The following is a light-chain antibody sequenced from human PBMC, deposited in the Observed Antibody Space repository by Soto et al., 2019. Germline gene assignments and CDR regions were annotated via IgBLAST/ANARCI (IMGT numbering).Light chain of an antibody. CDR3: QQRSNWPAVT. Sequence: EIVLTQSPATLSLSPGERATLSCRASQSVSRYLAWYQQKPGQAPRLLIYDAFKRATGIPARFSGSGSGTDFTLIISSLEPEDLAVYYCQQRSNWPAVTFGGGTKVDIK. J-gene: IGKJ4*01. CDR2: DAF. CDR1: QSVSRY. V-gene: IGKV3-11*01.